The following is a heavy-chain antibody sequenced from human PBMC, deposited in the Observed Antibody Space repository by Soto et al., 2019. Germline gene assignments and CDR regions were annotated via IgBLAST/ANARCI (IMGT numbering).Heavy chain of an antibody. CDR1: GYTFTSYA. CDR3: ARSSSWYVFDY. CDR2: INAGNGNT. Sequence: QVQLVQSGAEVKKPGASVKVSCKASGYTFTSYAMHWVRQAPGQRLEWMGWINAGNGNTKYSQKFQGRVTITRDTTDSTAYMELSSLRSEDTAVYYCARSSSWYVFDYWGQGTLVTVSS. J-gene: IGHJ4*02. D-gene: IGHD6-13*01. V-gene: IGHV1-3*01.